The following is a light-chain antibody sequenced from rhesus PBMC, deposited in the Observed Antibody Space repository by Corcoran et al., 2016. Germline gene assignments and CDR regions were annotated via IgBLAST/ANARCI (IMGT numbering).Light chain of an antibody. CDR1: DNVNNF. Sequence: DIQMTQSPSSLSASVGDRVIITYRASDNVNNFLNWYQQKPGKAPKLLIYKASTLQSEVPSRFSGSGAGTDYTFTISSLQPEDVATYFCQHGYGAPWTFGQGTKVEIK. CDR3: QHGYGAPWT. V-gene: IGKV1-74*01. CDR2: KAS. J-gene: IGKJ1*01.